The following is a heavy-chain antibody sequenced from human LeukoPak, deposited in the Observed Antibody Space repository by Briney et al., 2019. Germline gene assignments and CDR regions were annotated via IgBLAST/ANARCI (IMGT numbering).Heavy chain of an antibody. CDR3: ARDVGYYYDSSGYYDY. CDR1: GGSFSGYY. J-gene: IGHJ4*02. D-gene: IGHD3-22*01. Sequence: SETLSLTCAVYGGSFSGYYWSWIRQPPGKGLEWIGEINHSGSTNYNPSLKSRVTISVDTSKNQFSLKLSSVTAADTAVYYCARDVGYYYDSSGYYDYWGQGTLVTVSP. CDR2: INHSGST. V-gene: IGHV4-34*01.